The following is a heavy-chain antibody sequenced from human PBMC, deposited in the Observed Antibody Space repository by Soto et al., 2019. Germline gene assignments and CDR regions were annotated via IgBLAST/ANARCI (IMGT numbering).Heavy chain of an antibody. CDR3: ARGLKNYYGVDV. V-gene: IGHV3-74*01. Sequence: EVKVVESGGGLVQPGGSLRLSCAASGFTFTTYWMHWVRQVPGKGLVWVSRIKGDGSSLSYADSVKSRFTISRDNVENTVYLQMGSLRADDTAVYYCARGLKNYYGVDVWGQGPTVTVSS. J-gene: IGHJ6*02. CDR1: GFTFTTYW. CDR2: IKGDGSSL.